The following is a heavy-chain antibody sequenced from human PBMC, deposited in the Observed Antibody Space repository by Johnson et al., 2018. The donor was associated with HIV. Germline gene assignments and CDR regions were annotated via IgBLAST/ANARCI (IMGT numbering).Heavy chain of an antibody. CDR2: ISYDGSDK. J-gene: IGHJ3*02. D-gene: IGHD1-1*01. CDR3: AREELEPDVFDI. Sequence: QVQLVESGGGVVQPGRSLRLSCSASGFTFSSSGMHWVRQAPAKGLEWVAVISYDGSDKYYADSVKGRLTISRDSSKNTLYLQMHSLRIEDTAVYYCAREELEPDVFDIWGQGTMVTVSS. CDR1: GFTFSSSG. V-gene: IGHV3-30*03.